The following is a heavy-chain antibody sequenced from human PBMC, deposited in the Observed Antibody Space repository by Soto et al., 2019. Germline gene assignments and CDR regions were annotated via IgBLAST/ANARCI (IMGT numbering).Heavy chain of an antibody. CDR2: ISSSGSTI. Sequence: PGGSLRLSCAASGFTFSSYEMNWVRQAPGKGLEWVSYISSSGSTIYYADSVKGRFTISRDNAKNSLYLQMNSLRAEDTAVYYWEEIRPPKLRKSPIDYWGQGTLVTVSS. J-gene: IGHJ4*02. CDR1: GFTFSSYE. D-gene: IGHD1-26*01. CDR3: EEIRPPKLRKSPIDY. V-gene: IGHV3-48*03.